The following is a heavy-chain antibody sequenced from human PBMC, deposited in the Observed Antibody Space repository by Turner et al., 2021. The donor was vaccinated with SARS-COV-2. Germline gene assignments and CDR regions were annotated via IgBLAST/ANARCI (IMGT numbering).Heavy chain of an antibody. CDR2: INPNSGGT. CDR1: GYTFTGYY. D-gene: IGHD4-17*01. V-gene: IGHV1-2*02. Sequence: QVQLVQSGAEVKKPGASVKVSCTAYGYTFTGYYMHWVRQAPGQGLEWMGWINPNSGGTNYAQKFQGRVTMTRDTSISTAYLELSRLRSDDTAVYYCARGASVTPDRYYYYYFGMDVWGQGTTVTVSS. J-gene: IGHJ6*02. CDR3: ARGASVTPDRYYYYYFGMDV.